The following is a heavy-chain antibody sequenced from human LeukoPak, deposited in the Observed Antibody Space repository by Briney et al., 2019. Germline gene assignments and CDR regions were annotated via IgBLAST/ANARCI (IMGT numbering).Heavy chain of an antibody. CDR2: IYYSGST. CDR3: ARTRIMITFGGVIVPYYFDY. D-gene: IGHD3-16*02. CDR1: GGSISSSSYY. J-gene: IGHJ4*02. Sequence: SETLSLTCTVSGGSISSSSYYWGWIRQPPGKGLEWIGSIYYSGSTYYNPSLKSRVTISVDTSKNQFSLKLSSVTAADTAVYYCARTRIMITFGGVIVPYYFDYWGQGTLVTVSS. V-gene: IGHV4-39*01.